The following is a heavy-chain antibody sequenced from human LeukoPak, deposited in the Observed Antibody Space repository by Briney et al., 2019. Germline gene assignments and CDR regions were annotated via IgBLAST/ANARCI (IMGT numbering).Heavy chain of an antibody. D-gene: IGHD5-18*01. CDR2: IYYSGST. CDR1: GVSISSYY. V-gene: IGHV4-59*01. Sequence: PSETLSLTCTVSGVSISSYYWSWIRQPPGKGLEWIGYIYYSGSTNYNPSLKSRVTISVDTSKNQFSLKLSSVTAADTAVYYCARTRLWPTGTFDYWGQGTLVTVSS. CDR3: ARTRLWPTGTFDY. J-gene: IGHJ4*02.